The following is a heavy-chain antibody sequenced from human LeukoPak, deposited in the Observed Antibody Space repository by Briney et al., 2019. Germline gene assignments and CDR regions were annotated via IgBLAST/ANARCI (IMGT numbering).Heavy chain of an antibody. CDR1: GGTFSINA. Sequence: EASVKVSCKASGGTFSINAITWVRQAPGQGLEWMGWISAYNGNTNYAQKLQGRVTMTTDTSTSTAYMELRSLRSDDTAVYYCARGSAYYYGSGSSHDYWGQGTLVTVSS. CDR2: ISAYNGNT. V-gene: IGHV1-18*01. J-gene: IGHJ4*02. D-gene: IGHD3-10*01. CDR3: ARGSAYYYGSGSSHDY.